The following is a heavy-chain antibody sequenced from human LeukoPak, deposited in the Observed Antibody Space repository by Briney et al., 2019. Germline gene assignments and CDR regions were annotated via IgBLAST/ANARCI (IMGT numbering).Heavy chain of an antibody. D-gene: IGHD3-10*01. Sequence: GGSLRLSCAASGFTFSSYGMSWVRQAPGKGLEWVSAISGSGGSTYYADSVKGRFTISRDNSKNTLYLQMNSLRAEDTAVYYCAKDPNYYGSGSYYTVRGWFDPWGQGTLVTVPS. J-gene: IGHJ5*02. CDR3: AKDPNYYGSGSYYTVRGWFDP. CDR2: ISGSGGST. CDR1: GFTFSSYG. V-gene: IGHV3-23*01.